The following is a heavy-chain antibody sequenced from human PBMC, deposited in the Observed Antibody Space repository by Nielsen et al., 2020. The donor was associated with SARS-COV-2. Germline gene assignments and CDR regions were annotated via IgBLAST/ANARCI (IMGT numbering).Heavy chain of an antibody. CDR1: GYTFTSYG. CDR2: ISAYNGNT. V-gene: IGHV1-18*01. J-gene: IGHJ6*02. D-gene: IGHD6-13*01. Sequence: ASVKVSCKASGYTFTSYGISWVRQAPGQGLEWMGWISAYNGNTNYAQKLQGRVTMTTDTSTSTAYMELRSLRSDDTAVYYCARDFIAAAGISRYYYGMDVWGQGTTVTVSS. CDR3: ARDFIAAAGISRYYYGMDV.